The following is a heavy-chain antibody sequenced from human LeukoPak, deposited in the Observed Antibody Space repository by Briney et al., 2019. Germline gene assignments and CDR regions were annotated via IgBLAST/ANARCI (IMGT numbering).Heavy chain of an antibody. CDR1: GFSFTNYA. Sequence: HPGGSLKLSCAASGFSFTNYAMHWVRQAPGKGLEWVAFIRYDASYQNYPDSVKGRFTISRDISKNTLYLQMNSLRAEDTAVYFCARGGYYYDSSGYLYWGQGTLVTVSS. CDR2: IRYDASYQ. CDR3: ARGGYYYDSSGYLY. J-gene: IGHJ4*02. V-gene: IGHV3-30*02. D-gene: IGHD3-22*01.